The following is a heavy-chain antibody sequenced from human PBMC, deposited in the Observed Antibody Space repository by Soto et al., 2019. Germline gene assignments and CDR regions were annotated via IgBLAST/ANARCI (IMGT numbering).Heavy chain of an antibody. Sequence: PSETLSLTCAVSSGSISSSNLWSWVRQPPGKGLEWIGEIYHSGSTNYNPSLKSRVTISVDKSKNRFSLKLSSVTAADTAVYYCARTFAEHCSGGSCYRAAFDIWGQGTMVTVSS. CDR2: IYHSGST. CDR3: ARTFAEHCSGGSCYRAAFDI. D-gene: IGHD2-15*01. J-gene: IGHJ3*02. CDR1: SGSISSSNL. V-gene: IGHV4-4*02.